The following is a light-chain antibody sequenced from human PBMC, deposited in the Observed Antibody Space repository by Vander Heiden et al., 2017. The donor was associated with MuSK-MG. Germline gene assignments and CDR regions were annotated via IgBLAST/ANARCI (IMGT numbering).Light chain of an antibody. V-gene: IGLV1-40*01. Sequence: QPVLTQPPSVPRAPGQRVASSCNGSSTNIGAGYDVYWYQQLPGTAPNLRTHDNTNRPSGVPDRFSGSKSGTSASLAITGLQAEDEADYDCQSYDSSLSHVVFGGGTKLTVL. J-gene: IGLJ2*01. CDR3: QSYDSSLSHVV. CDR2: DNT. CDR1: STNIGAGYD.